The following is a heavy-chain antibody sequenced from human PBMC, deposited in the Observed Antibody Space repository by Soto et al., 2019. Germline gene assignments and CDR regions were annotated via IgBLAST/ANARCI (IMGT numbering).Heavy chain of an antibody. CDR1: GGSVSSGSYY. CDR2: IYYSGST. J-gene: IGHJ5*02. V-gene: IGHV4-61*01. D-gene: IGHD2-15*01. CDR3: ARTGLLPPFDP. Sequence: QVQLQESGPGLVKPSETLSLTCTVSGGSVSSGSYYWSWIRQPPGKGLEWIGYIYYSGSTNYNPSLKSRVTISVDTSKNQFSLKLSTVTAADTAVYYCARTGLLPPFDPWGQGTLVTVSS.